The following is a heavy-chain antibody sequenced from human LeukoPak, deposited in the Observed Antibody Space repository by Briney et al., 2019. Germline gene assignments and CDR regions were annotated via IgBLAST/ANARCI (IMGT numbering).Heavy chain of an antibody. CDR1: GFTFDDYA. CDR3: AKEARITMIVEA. Sequence: GGSLRLSCAASGFTFDDYAMHWVRQAPGKGLEWVSLISGDGGSTYYADSVKGRFTISRDNSKNTLYLQMNSLRAEDTAVYYCAKEARITMIVEAWGQGTLVTVSS. CDR2: ISGDGGST. V-gene: IGHV3-43*02. D-gene: IGHD3-22*01. J-gene: IGHJ5*02.